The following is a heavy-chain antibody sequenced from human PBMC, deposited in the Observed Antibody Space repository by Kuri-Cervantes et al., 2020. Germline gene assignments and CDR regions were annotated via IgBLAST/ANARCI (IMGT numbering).Heavy chain of an antibody. CDR2: INHSGRT. V-gene: IGHV4-34*01. CDR1: GGSFSGYY. D-gene: IGHD3-10*01. CDR3: ERDRSGYSALRGWYFDL. J-gene: IGHJ2*01. Sequence: SQTLSLTCAVYGGSFSGYYWSLIRQPPGKGLEWIGEINHSGRTNYNPSLKSRVTISVDTSKNQFSLKLSSVTAADTAVYYCERDRSGYSALRGWYFDLWGRGTLVTVSS.